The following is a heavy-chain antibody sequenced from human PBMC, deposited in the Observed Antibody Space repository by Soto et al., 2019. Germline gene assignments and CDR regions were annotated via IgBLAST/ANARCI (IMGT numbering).Heavy chain of an antibody. CDR1: GFTFSSYG. V-gene: IGHV3-33*01. CDR3: AREGTGDGYYGMDV. D-gene: IGHD3-16*01. J-gene: IGHJ6*02. Sequence: GGSLRLSCAASGFTFSSYGMHWVRQAPGKGLEWVAVIWYDGSNKYYADSVKGRFTISRDNSKNTLYLQMNSLRAEDTAVYYCAREGTGDGYYGMDVCVQGTTVTASS. CDR2: IWYDGSNK.